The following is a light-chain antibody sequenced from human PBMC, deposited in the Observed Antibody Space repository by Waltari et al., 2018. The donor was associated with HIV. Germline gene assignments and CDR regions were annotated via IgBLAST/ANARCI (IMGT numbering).Light chain of an antibody. CDR3: QQYSNWPYT. CDR1: PSVSSN. Sequence: EIVMTQSPATLSVSPGERPTLSCRASPSVSSNFAWYQQKPGQAPRLLIYGASTRATGVPGRFSGSGSGTEFTLTISSLQSEDFAVYYCQQYSNWPYTFGQGTKLEIK. V-gene: IGKV3-15*01. CDR2: GAS. J-gene: IGKJ2*01.